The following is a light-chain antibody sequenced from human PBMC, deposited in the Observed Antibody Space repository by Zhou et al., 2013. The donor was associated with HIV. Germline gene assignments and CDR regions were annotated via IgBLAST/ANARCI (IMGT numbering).Light chain of an antibody. CDR3: QQYGSSPLFT. CDR1: QSVSSSY. J-gene: IGKJ3*01. CDR2: NAS. V-gene: IGKV3-20*01. Sequence: EVVLTQSPGTLSLSPGQRATLSCRASQSVSSSYVSWYQQKPRQAPRLLIYNASNRAAGIPDRFTASGSGTDFTLTISRLEPEDFAVYYCQQYGSSPLFTFGPGTKVDIK.